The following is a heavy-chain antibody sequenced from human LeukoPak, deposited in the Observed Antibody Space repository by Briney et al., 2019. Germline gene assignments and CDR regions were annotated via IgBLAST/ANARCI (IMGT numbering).Heavy chain of an antibody. CDR1: AFTFSSYA. V-gene: IGHV3-23*01. J-gene: IGHJ3*02. CDR3: AKEKYGVDAFDI. CDR2: ISGSGGST. D-gene: IGHD4-17*01. Sequence: GRSLRLSCAASAFTFSSYAMSWVSQAPGKGLEWVSAISGSGGSTYYADSVKSRFTISRDNSKNTLYLQMNSLRAEDTAVYYCAKEKYGVDAFDIWGQGTMVTVSS.